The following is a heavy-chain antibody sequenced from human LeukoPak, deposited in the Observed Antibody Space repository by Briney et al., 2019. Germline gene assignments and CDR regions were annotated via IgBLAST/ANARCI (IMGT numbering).Heavy chain of an antibody. V-gene: IGHV4-61*01. CDR2: ISYSGST. CDR1: GGSVSSGSYY. D-gene: IGHD6-13*01. CDR3: ARDRTYSRGIDY. Sequence: SETLSLTCTVSGGSVSSGSYYWSWIRQPPGKGLEWIGYISYSGSTNYNPSLKSRVTISVDTSKNQFSLKLSSVTAADTAVYYCARDRTYSRGIDYWGQGTLVTVSS. J-gene: IGHJ4*02.